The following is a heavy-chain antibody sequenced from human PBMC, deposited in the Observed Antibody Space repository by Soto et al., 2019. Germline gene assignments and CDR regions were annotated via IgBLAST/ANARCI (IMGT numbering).Heavy chain of an antibody. D-gene: IGHD4-17*01. CDR3: ARGCIAVTTHLCY. Sequence: ASVKGSCKASGYTFNTYVITCVLQAPGQGLEWMGWRNPYNGNTKFAQKLQDRVTMTTATSTSTAYMELASLRSDDAAVYYCARGCIAVTTHLCYWGQGTLVTVSS. J-gene: IGHJ4*02. CDR2: RNPYNGNT. V-gene: IGHV1-18*01. CDR1: GYTFNTYV.